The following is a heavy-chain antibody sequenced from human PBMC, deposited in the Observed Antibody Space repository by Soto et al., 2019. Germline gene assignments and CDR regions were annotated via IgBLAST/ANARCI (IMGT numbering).Heavy chain of an antibody. V-gene: IGHV2-5*02. CDR1: GFSLSTSGVG. D-gene: IGHD3-16*01. CDR2: IYWDDDK. Sequence: QITLEESGPTLVKPTQTLTLTCTFSGFSLSTSGVGVGWIRQPPGKALEWLALIYWDDDKRYSPSLKSRLTIXKXIXXNQVVLRMTNMDPVDTATYYGTHRDSKAMIYGVDVWGQGITVTVSS. CDR3: THRDSKAMIYGVDV. J-gene: IGHJ6*02.